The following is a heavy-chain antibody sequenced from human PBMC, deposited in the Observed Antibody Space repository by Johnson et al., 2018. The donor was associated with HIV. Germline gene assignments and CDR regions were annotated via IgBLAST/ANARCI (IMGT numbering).Heavy chain of an antibody. J-gene: IGHJ3*02. Sequence: VQLVESGGGVVRPGGSLRLSCAASGFTFDDYGMSWVRPVPGKGLEWVSGINWNGGSTGYADSVKGRFTISRDNALNSLYLQMNSLRAEDTAVYYCAKDPGWFGEPGDAFDIWGQGTMVTVSS. V-gene: IGHV3-20*04. CDR2: INWNGGST. CDR1: GFTFDDYG. CDR3: AKDPGWFGEPGDAFDI. D-gene: IGHD3-10*01.